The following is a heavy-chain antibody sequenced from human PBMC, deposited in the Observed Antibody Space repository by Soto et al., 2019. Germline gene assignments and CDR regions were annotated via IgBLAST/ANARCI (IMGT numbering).Heavy chain of an antibody. Sequence: PSETLSLTCAVYGGSFSGYYWGWIRQPPGKGLEWIGEINHSGSTNYNPSLKSRVTISVDTSKNQFSLKLSSVTAADTAVYYCARERVVKEYYYYYGMDVWGQGTTVTVSS. D-gene: IGHD3-3*01. J-gene: IGHJ6*02. CDR1: GGSFSGYY. CDR2: INHSGST. V-gene: IGHV4-34*01. CDR3: ARERVVKEYYYYYGMDV.